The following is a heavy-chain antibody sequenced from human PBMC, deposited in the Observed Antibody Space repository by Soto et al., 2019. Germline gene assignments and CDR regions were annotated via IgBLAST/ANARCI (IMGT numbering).Heavy chain of an antibody. D-gene: IGHD3-10*01. CDR1: GGSFSGYY. V-gene: IGHV4-34*01. J-gene: IGHJ4*02. CDR3: ARGSRLLWFGELSSNFDY. CDR2: INHSGST. Sequence: PSETLSLTCAVYGGSFSGYYWSWIRQPPGKGLEWIGEINHSGSTNYNPSLKSRVTISVDTSKNLFSLKLSSVTAADTAVYYCARGSRLLWFGELSSNFDYWGQGTLVTVSS.